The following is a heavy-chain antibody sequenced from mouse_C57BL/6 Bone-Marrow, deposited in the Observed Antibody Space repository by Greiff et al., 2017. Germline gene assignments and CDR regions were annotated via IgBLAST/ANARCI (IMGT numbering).Heavy chain of an antibody. V-gene: IGHV1-5*01. CDR3: TGEDYDEGFAY. Sequence: EVQLQQSGTVLARPGASVKMSCKTSGYTFTSYWMHWVKQRPGQGLEWIGAIYPGNSDTSYNQKFKGKAKLTAVTSASTAYMERSSLTNEDSAVYYCTGEDYDEGFAYWGQGTLVTVSA. CDR2: IYPGNSDT. J-gene: IGHJ3*01. CDR1: GYTFTSYW. D-gene: IGHD2-4*01.